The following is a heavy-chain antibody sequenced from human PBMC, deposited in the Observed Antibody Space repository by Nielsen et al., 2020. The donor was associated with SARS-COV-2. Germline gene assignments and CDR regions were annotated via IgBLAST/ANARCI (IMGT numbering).Heavy chain of an antibody. Sequence: ASVKVSCKASGYAFTSYAMHWVRQAPGQRLEWMGWINAGNGNTKYSQKFQGRVTITRDTSASTAYMELSSLRSEDTAVYYCARPNGWQTRYAFDIWGQGTMVTVSS. V-gene: IGHV1-3*01. CDR1: GYAFTSYA. CDR3: ARPNGWQTRYAFDI. J-gene: IGHJ3*02. CDR2: INAGNGNT. D-gene: IGHD6-19*01.